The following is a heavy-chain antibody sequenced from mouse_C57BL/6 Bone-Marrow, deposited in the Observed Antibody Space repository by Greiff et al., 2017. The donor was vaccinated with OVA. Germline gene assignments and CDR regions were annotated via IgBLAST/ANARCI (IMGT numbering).Heavy chain of an antibody. V-gene: IGHV5-6*02. D-gene: IGHD1-1*01. CDR3: ARRSYYDGSSSWFAY. CDR1: GFTFSSYG. Sequence: DVQLVESGGDLVKPGGSLKLSCAASGFTFSSYGMSWVRQTPDKRLEWVATISSGGSYTYYPDSVKGRFTISRDNAKNTLYLQMISLRSEDTAMYDCARRSYYDGSSSWFAYWGQGTLVTVSA. J-gene: IGHJ3*01. CDR2: ISSGGSYT.